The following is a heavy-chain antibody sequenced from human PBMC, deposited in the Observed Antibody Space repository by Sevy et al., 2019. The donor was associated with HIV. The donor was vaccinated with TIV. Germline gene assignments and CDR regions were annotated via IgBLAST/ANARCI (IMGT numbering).Heavy chain of an antibody. CDR1: GFTFSSYS. CDR3: ARAQYSSGWYGRSAFDI. Sequence: GGSLRLSCAASGFTFSSYSMNWVRQAPGKGLEWVSSISSSSYIYYADSVKGRFTISRDNAKNSLYLQMNSLRAEDTAVYYCARAQYSSGWYGRSAFDIWGQGTMVTVSS. D-gene: IGHD6-19*01. J-gene: IGHJ3*02. CDR2: ISSSSYI. V-gene: IGHV3-21*01.